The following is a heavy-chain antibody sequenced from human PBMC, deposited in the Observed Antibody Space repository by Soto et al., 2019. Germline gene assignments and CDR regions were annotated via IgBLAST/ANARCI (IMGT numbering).Heavy chain of an antibody. CDR1: GGSISSGDYY. Sequence: SETLSLTCTVSGGSISSGDYYWSWIRQHPGKGLEWIGYIYYSGSNYYNPSLKSRVTISVATSKNQFSLKLSSVTAADTAVYYCARAVESGPWVGGMDVWGQGTTVTVSS. J-gene: IGHJ6*02. CDR2: IYYSGSN. D-gene: IGHD3-3*01. CDR3: ARAVESGPWVGGMDV. V-gene: IGHV4-30-4*01.